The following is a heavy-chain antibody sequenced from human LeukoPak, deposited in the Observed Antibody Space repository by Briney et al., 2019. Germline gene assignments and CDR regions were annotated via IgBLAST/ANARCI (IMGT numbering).Heavy chain of an antibody. J-gene: IGHJ4*02. V-gene: IGHV4-34*01. CDR3: ASALASYGSGSYSYYFDY. Sequence: SETLSLTCAVYGGSFSGYHWSWIRQPPGKGLEWIGEINHSGSTNYNPSLKSRVTISVDTSKNQFSLKLSSVTAADTAVYYCASALASYGSGSYSYYFDYWGQGTLVTVSS. CDR1: GGSFSGYH. CDR2: INHSGST. D-gene: IGHD3-10*01.